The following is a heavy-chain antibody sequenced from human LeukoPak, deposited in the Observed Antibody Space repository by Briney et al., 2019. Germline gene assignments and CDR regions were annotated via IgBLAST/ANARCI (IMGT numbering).Heavy chain of an antibody. CDR3: ARRSLLRTVGYYYALDV. CDR1: GGSISSGTYY. V-gene: IGHV4-39*07. Sequence: SETLSLTCTVSGGSISSGTYYWGWIRQSPGKMGLEWIGNIYYSGSTYYNPSLKSRVTISVDTAKNQFSLKLSSVTAADSAVYYCARRSLLRTVGYYYALDVWGQGTTVTVSS. CDR2: IYYSGST. J-gene: IGHJ6*02. D-gene: IGHD1-26*01.